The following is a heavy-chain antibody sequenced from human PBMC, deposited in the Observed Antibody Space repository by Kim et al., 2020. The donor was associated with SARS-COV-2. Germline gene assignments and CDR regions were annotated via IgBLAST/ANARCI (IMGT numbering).Heavy chain of an antibody. CDR2: IYYSGST. D-gene: IGHD3-22*01. CDR1: GGSISSSSYY. V-gene: IGHV4-39*01. Sequence: SETLSLTCTVSGGSISSSSYYWGWIRQPPGKGLEWIGNIYYSGSTYYNPSLKSRVTISVDTSKNQFSLKLNSVTAAHAAVYYCARLAYDSSGTPVYYFDYWGQGTLVTVSS. CDR3: ARLAYDSSGTPVYYFDY. J-gene: IGHJ4*02.